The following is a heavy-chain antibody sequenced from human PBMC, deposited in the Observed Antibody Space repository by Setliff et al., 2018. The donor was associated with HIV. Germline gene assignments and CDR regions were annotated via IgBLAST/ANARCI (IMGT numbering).Heavy chain of an antibody. D-gene: IGHD5-12*01. V-gene: IGHV4-34*01. CDR3: ARAEMATIVALDI. J-gene: IGHJ3*02. Sequence: SETLSLTCAVYGGSFSGYHWNWIRQFPGKGLEWIGEINHTGNTQYNPSLKSRVTMSEETSKNQFSLKLKSVTAADTAVYYCARAEMATIVALDIWGQGTMVTVSS. CDR1: GGSFSGYH. CDR2: INHTGNT.